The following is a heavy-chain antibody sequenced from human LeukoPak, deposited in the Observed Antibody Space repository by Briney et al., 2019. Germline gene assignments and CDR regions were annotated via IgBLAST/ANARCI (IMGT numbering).Heavy chain of an antibody. J-gene: IGHJ5*02. V-gene: IGHV4-61*02. D-gene: IGHD5-18*01. CDR3: AREDSYGERNWFDP. CDR2: IYTSGST. CDR1: GGSISSGSYY. Sequence: KTSETLSLTCTVSGGSISSGSYYWSWIRQPAGKGLEWIGRIYTSGSTNYNPSLKSRVTISVDTSKNQFSLKLSSVTAADTAVYYCAREDSYGERNWFDPWGQGTLVTVSS.